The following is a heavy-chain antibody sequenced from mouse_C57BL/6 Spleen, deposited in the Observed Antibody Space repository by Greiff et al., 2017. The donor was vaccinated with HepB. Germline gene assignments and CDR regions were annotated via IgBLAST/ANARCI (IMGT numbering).Heavy chain of an antibody. CDR3: ARYIYSGSSWYFDV. Sequence: EVQVVESGGGLVQPGGSLSLSCAASGFTFTDYYMSWVRQPPGKALEWLGFIRNKANGYTTEYSASVKGRFTISRDNSQSILYLQMNALRAEDSATYYCARYIYSGSSWYFDVWGTGTTVTVSS. CDR1: GFTFTDYY. D-gene: IGHD1-1*01. V-gene: IGHV7-3*01. CDR2: IRNKANGYTT. J-gene: IGHJ1*03.